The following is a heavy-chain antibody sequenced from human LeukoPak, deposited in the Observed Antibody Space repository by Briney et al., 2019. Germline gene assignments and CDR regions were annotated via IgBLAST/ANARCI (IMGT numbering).Heavy chain of an antibody. D-gene: IGHD2-2*01. V-gene: IGHV1-8*01. J-gene: IGHJ4*02. CDR2: MSPNSGNT. CDR1: GYTFTSYD. Sequence: GASVKVSCKASGYTFTSYDINWVRQATGQGLEWMGWMSPNSGNTGYAQKFQGRVTMTRNTSISTAYMGLSSLRSEDTAVYYCARGYCSSTSCYLFDYWGQGTLVTVSS. CDR3: ARGYCSSTSCYLFDY.